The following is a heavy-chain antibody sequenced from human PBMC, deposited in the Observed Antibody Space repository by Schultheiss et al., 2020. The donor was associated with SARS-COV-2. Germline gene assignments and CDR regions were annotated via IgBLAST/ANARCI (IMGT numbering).Heavy chain of an antibody. J-gene: IGHJ4*02. CDR3: AREDYDYVWGSYRYEPNLYYFDY. CDR2: ISSNGGST. D-gene: IGHD3-16*02. CDR1: GFTFSSYA. Sequence: GGSLRLSCSASGFTFSSYAMHWVRQAPGKGLEYVSAISSNGGSTYYADSVKGRFTISRDNSKNTLYLQMNGLRAEDTAVYYCAREDYDYVWGSYRYEPNLYYFDYWGQGTLVTVSS. V-gene: IGHV3-64*04.